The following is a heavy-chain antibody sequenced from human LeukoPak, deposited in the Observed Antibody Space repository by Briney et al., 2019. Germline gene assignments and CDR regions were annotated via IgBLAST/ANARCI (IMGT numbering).Heavy chain of an antibody. V-gene: IGHV3-23*01. CDR2: ISGSGGSI. CDR1: GFTFSSYA. J-gene: IGHJ4*02. CDR3: AKGGSGYLLIDY. Sequence: PGGSLRLSCAASGFTFSSYAMSWVRQAPGKGLEWVSAISGSGGSIYYADSMKGRFTISRDNSKNTLYLQMNSLRAEDTAVYYCAKGGSGYLLIDYWGQGTLVTVSS. D-gene: IGHD3-22*01.